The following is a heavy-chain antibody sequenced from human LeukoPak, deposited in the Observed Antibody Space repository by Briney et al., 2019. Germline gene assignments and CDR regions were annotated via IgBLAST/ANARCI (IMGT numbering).Heavy chain of an antibody. Sequence: PSETLSLTCAVYGGSFSGYYWSWIRQPPGKGLEWIGEINHSGSTNYNPPLKSRVTISVDTSKNQFSLKLSSVTAADTAVYYCASGEYQLLNYFDYWGEGTLVTVSS. D-gene: IGHD2-2*01. V-gene: IGHV4-34*01. CDR1: GGSFSGYY. CDR2: INHSGST. J-gene: IGHJ4*02. CDR3: ASGEYQLLNYFDY.